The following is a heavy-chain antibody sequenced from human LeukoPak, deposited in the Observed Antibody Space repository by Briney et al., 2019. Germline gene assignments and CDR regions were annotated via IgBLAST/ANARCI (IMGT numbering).Heavy chain of an antibody. CDR2: INPKSGGT. D-gene: IGHD2-15*01. J-gene: IGHJ6*03. CDR3: ARDRDTSSGAYPYNYYMDV. V-gene: IGHV1-2*02. CDR1: GYTFTDHY. Sequence: ASVKVSCKASGYTFTDHYLYWVRQAPGQRLEWMGWINPKSGGTKYGQNFQGRVTMTWDTSITTVYMELSRLRSDDTAVYYCARDRDTSSGAYPYNYYMDVWGEGTTVTISS.